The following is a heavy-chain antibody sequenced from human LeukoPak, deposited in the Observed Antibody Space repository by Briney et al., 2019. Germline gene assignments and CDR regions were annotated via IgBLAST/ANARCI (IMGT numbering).Heavy chain of an antibody. V-gene: IGHV3-48*01. D-gene: IGHD4-17*01. J-gene: IGHJ6*02. Sequence: WGSLRLSCAASGFIFSAYSMNWVRQAPGKGLEWVSYITSSSSTIYYADSVKGRFTISRDNAKNSLSLQMNSLRVEDTAVYYCARGPYGDYDSYYGVDVWGQGTTVTVS. CDR3: ARGPYGDYDSYYGVDV. CDR2: ITSSSSTI. CDR1: GFIFSAYS.